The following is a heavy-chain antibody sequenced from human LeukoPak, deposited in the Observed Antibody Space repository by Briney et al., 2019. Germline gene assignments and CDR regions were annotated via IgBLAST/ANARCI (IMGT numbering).Heavy chain of an antibody. CDR1: GGSISSSSYY. J-gene: IGHJ4*02. V-gene: IGHV4-39*01. CDR3: ASHSGTGIGYCSGGSCYNLDY. CDR2: IYYSGST. Sequence: SETLSLTCTVSGGSISSSSYYWGWIRQPPGKGLEWIGSIYYSGSTYYNPSLKSRATISVDTSKNQFSLKLSSVSAADTDVYYGASHSGTGIGYCSGGSCYNLDYWGQGTLVTVSS. D-gene: IGHD2-15*01.